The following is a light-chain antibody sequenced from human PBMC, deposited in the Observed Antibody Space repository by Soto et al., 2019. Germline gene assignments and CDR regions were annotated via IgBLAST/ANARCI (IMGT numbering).Light chain of an antibody. J-gene: IGKJ5*01. CDR3: QQYENWPSIT. Sequence: EIVMTQSPATLSVSPGEGATLSCRASQNIRTKLAWYQQKPGQAPRLLISGASTRATGIPVRFSGSGSGTEFALAISSLQSEDFAVYYYQQYENWPSITFGQGTRLEI. CDR2: GAS. V-gene: IGKV3-15*01. CDR1: QNIRTK.